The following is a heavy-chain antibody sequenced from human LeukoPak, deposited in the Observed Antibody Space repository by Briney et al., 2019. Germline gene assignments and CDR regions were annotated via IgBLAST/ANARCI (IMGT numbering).Heavy chain of an antibody. J-gene: IGHJ4*02. CDR2: FDPEDGET. D-gene: IGHD3-22*01. CDR1: GYTLTELS. CDR3: ATVTPPPYYYDSSGYYNHHFDY. Sequence: ASVKVSCTVSGYTLTELSMHWVRQAPGKGLEWMGGFDPEDGETIYAQKFQGRVTMTEDTSTDTAYMELSSLRSEDTAVYYCATVTPPPYYYDSSGYYNHHFDYWGQGTLVTVSS. V-gene: IGHV1-24*01.